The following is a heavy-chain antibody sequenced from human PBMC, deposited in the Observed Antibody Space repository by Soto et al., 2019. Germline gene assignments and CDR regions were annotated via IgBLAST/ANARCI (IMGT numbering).Heavy chain of an antibody. J-gene: IGHJ4*02. Sequence: QVQLVQSGAEVKSAGSSVKVSCKASGDTFNFYSINWVRQAPGLGLEWVGRDNPIFSMSNYAKRFQGRVTLTADKSTGTAYMELVSLGLESPAIYYCAGNYGSGYRAIGSWGEGALGTVSS. CDR1: GDTFNFYS. CDR2: DNPIFSMS. D-gene: IGHD3-10*01. V-gene: IGHV1-69*02. CDR3: AGNYGSGYRAIGS.